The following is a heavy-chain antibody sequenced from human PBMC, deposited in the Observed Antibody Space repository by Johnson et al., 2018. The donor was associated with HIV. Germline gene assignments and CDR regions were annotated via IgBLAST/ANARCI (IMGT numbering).Heavy chain of an antibody. D-gene: IGHD6-19*01. J-gene: IGHJ3*02. CDR2: IWYDGSNK. V-gene: IGHV3-33*08. Sequence: VQLVESGGGVVQPGRSLRLSCAASGFTFSTYAMHWVRQAPGKGLEWVAVIWYDGSNKYYADSVKGRFTISRDKSKNTLYLQMNSLRAEDTAVYYCASPRAVAGGGAFDIWGQGTVVTVSS. CDR1: GFTFSTYA. CDR3: ASPRAVAGGGAFDI.